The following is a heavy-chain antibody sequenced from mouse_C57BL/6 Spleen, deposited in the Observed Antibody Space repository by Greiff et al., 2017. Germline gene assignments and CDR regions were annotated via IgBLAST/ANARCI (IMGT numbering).Heavy chain of an antibody. Sequence: EVQLVESGGGLVQPKGSLKLSCAASGFTFNTYAMHWVRQAPGKGLEWVARIRSKSSNYATYYADSVKDRFTISRDDSQSMLYLQMNNLKTEDTAMYYCVRADDYDGYYAMDYWGQGTSVTVSS. CDR1: GFTFNTYA. CDR2: IRSKSSNYAT. CDR3: VRADDYDGYYAMDY. D-gene: IGHD2-4*01. V-gene: IGHV10-3*01. J-gene: IGHJ4*01.